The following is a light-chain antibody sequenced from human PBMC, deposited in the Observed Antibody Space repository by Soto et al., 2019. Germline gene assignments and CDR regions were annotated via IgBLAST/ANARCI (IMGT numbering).Light chain of an antibody. J-gene: IGKJ2*01. CDR3: QQYGSSPMYT. Sequence: EIVLTQSPGTLSLSPGERATLSCRASQSVSSSYLAWYQQKPGQAPRLLIYGASSRATGIPDRFSGSGSGTDFTLTISRLEPEDFAVYYCQQYGSSPMYTFGQGTTLELK. V-gene: IGKV3-20*01. CDR2: GAS. CDR1: QSVSSSY.